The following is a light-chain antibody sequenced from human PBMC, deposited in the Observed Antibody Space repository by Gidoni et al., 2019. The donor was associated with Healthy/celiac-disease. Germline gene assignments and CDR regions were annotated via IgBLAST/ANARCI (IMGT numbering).Light chain of an antibody. CDR1: QSVSSSD. J-gene: IGKJ3*01. CDR2: GAS. Sequence: EIVLTQSPGTLSLSPGERATLSCRASQSVSSSDLAWYQQKPGQAPRLLISGASSRATGIPDRFSGSGSGTDFTLTISRLEPEDFAVYYCQQYGGSPLTFXPXTKVDIK. CDR3: QQYGGSPLT. V-gene: IGKV3-20*01.